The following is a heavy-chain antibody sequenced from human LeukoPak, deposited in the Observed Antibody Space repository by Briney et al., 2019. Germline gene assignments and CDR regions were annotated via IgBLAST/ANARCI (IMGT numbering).Heavy chain of an antibody. V-gene: IGHV3-7*01. CDR1: GFTFSSYW. J-gene: IGHJ3*02. Sequence: GGSLRLSCAASGFTFSSYWMSWVRQAPGKGLEWVANIKQDGSEKYYVDSVKGRFTISRDNAKKSLYPQMNSLRAEDTAVYYCARRPGIADSYAFDIWGQGTMVTVSS. CDR2: IKQDGSEK. D-gene: IGHD6-13*01. CDR3: ARRPGIADSYAFDI.